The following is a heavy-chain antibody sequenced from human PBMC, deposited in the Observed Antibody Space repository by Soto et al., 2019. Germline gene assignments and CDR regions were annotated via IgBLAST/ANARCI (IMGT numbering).Heavy chain of an antibody. J-gene: IGHJ3*02. CDR3: ARGRGCTNGVCYYAFDI. Sequence: SETLSLTCAVSGGSISSGGYSWSWIRQPPGKGLEWIGYIYHSGSTYYNPSLKSRVTISVDRSENQFSLKLSSVTAADTAVYYCARGRGCTNGVCYYAFDIWGQGTMVTVSS. CDR1: GGSISSGGYS. D-gene: IGHD2-8*01. V-gene: IGHV4-30-2*01. CDR2: IYHSGST.